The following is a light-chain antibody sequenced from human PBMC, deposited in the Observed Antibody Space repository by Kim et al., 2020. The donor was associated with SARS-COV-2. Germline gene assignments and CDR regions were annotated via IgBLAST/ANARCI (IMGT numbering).Light chain of an antibody. Sequence: SSELTQDPAVSVALGQTVRITCRGDSLRNFYASWYQQKPGQAPLLVMSGRNRRPSGIPDRFSGSASGNTASLTITGAQAEDEADYYCNSRDSKNPYVLAAGTKVTVL. V-gene: IGLV3-19*01. CDR1: SLRNFY. J-gene: IGLJ1*01. CDR2: GRN. CDR3: NSRDSKNPYV.